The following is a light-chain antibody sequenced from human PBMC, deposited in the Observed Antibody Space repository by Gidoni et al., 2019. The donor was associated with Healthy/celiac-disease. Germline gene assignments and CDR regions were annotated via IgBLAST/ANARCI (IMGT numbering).Light chain of an antibody. CDR1: QSVSSY. Sequence: IVLTQSPATLSLSPGERATLSCRASQSVSSYLAWYQQKPGQAPRLLIYDASNRATGIPARFSGSGSGTDFTLTIRSLEPEDFAVYYCQQRSNWPLPITFXQXTRLEIK. V-gene: IGKV3-11*01. J-gene: IGKJ5*01. CDR2: DAS. CDR3: QQRSNWPLPIT.